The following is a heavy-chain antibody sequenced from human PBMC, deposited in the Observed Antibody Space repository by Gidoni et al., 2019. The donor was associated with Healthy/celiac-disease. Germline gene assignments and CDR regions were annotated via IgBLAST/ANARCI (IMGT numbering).Heavy chain of an antibody. CDR1: GFTFSSYW. D-gene: IGHD6-13*01. CDR2: IKQDGSEK. V-gene: IGHV3-7*01. CDR3: ARPRWRSSSSGYYFDY. Sequence: EVQLVASGGGLVQPGVSLRLSCAASGFTFSSYWMSWVRQAPGKGLEWVANIKQDGSEKYYVDSVKGRFTISRDNAKNSLYRQMNSLRAEDTAVYYCARPRWRSSSSGYYFDYWGQGTLVTVSS. J-gene: IGHJ4*02.